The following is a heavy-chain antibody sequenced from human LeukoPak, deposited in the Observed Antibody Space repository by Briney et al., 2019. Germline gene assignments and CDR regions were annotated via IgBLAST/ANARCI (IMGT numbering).Heavy chain of an antibody. CDR2: ISSNGGST. J-gene: IGHJ4*02. CDR1: GFTFSNYA. V-gene: IGHV3-64*01. D-gene: IGHD2-15*01. CDR3: ARDYCSGGSCSTYYLDY. Sequence: GGSLRLSCAASGFTFSNYAMHWVRQAPGKGLEYVSGISSNGGSTYYANSVKGRFTISRDNSKNTLYLQMGSLRAEDMAVYYCARDYCSGGSCSTYYLDYWGQGTLVTVSS.